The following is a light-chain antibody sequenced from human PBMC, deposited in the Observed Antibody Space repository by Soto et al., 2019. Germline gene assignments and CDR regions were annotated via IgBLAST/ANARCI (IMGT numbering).Light chain of an antibody. J-gene: IGKJ2*01. CDR2: GAS. CDR3: QQYGSSPMYT. V-gene: IGKV3-20*01. CDR1: QSVSSSY. Sequence: EIVLTQSPGTLSLSPGERATLSCRASQSVSSSYLAWYQQKLGQAPRLLIYGASSRATGIPDRFSGSGSGTDFTLTSSRLEHEDFAVYYCQQYGSSPMYTFGQGTKLEIK.